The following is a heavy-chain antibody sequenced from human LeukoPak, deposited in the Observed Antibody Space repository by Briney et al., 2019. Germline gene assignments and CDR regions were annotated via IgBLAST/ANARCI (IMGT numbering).Heavy chain of an antibody. CDR1: GGSVSSGNYY. Sequence: SETLSRTCTVSGGSVSSGNYYWSWIRQPPGKGLEWIGYIHYTGSPNYNPSLKSRVTISVDTSKNQFSLRLNSVTAADTAVYYCARVDTVTTTFDYWGQGTLVTVSS. V-gene: IGHV4-61*01. CDR2: IHYTGSP. D-gene: IGHD4-17*01. J-gene: IGHJ4*02. CDR3: ARVDTVTTTFDY.